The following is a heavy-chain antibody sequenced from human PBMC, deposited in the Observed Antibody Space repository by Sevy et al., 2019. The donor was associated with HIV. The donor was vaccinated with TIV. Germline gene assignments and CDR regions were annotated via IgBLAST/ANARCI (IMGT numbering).Heavy chain of an antibody. J-gene: IGHJ4*02. D-gene: IGHD1-26*01. V-gene: IGHV3-23*01. CDR1: GFIFNSYA. CDR2: ISGSGGST. CDR3: RGVGTTTAFDY. Sequence: GGSLRLSCAASGFIFNSYAMNWVRQAPGKGLEWVSSISGSGGSTHYADSVKGRVTISRDNFRRMVDLQMNSLRAEDTAIYYCRGVGTTTAFDYWGQGTLVTVSS.